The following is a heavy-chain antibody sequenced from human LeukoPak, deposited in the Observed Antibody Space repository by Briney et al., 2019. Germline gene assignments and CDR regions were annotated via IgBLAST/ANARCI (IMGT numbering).Heavy chain of an antibody. V-gene: IGHV5-51*01. CDR2: IYPGDSDT. J-gene: IGHJ4*02. CDR3: ARQYYYGSGSLLFDY. D-gene: IGHD3-10*01. CDR1: GYSFTSYW. Sequence: GESLKISCKGSGYSFTSYWIGWVRQMPGKGLEWMGIIYPGDSDTRYRPSFQGQVTISADKSISTAYLQWSSLKASDTAMYYCARQYYYGSGSLLFDYWGQGTLVTVSS.